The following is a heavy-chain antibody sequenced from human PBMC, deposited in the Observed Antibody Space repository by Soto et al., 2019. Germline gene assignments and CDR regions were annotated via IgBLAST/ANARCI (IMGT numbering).Heavy chain of an antibody. J-gene: IGHJ4*02. D-gene: IGHD2-8*01. CDR3: AKHYSQGVLMVYADYFDY. V-gene: IGHV3-23*01. CDR1: GFTFSSYA. CDR2: ISGSGGST. Sequence: GGSLRLSCAASGFTFSSYAMSWVRQAPGKGLEWVSAISGSGGSTYYADSVKGRFTISRDNSKNTLYLQMNSLRAEDTAVYYCAKHYSQGVLMVYADYFDYWGQGTLVTVSS.